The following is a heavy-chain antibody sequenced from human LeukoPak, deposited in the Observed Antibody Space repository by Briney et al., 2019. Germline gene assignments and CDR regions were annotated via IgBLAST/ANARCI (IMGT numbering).Heavy chain of an antibody. V-gene: IGHV4-34*01. J-gene: IGHJ4*02. CDR3: ASFCTNGVCYPRPY. D-gene: IGHD2-8*01. CDR1: GGSFSGYY. Sequence: PSETLSLTCAVYGGSFSGYYWSWIRQPPGKGLEWIGEINHSGSTNYNPSLKSRVTISVDTSKNQFSLKLSSVTAADTAVYYCASFCTNGVCYPRPYWGQGTLVTVSS. CDR2: INHSGST.